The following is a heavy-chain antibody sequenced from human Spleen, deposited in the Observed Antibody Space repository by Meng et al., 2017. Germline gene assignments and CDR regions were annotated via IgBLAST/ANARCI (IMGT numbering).Heavy chain of an antibody. CDR3: AKVHSNSPYFDY. CDR1: GGSISSSNW. V-gene: IGHV4-4*02. CDR2: IYPSGST. J-gene: IGHJ4*02. Sequence: QGRLKGSGPGLVKPSGTLSLTCAVSGGSISSSNWWTWVRLPPGKGLEWIGEIYPSGSTNYNPSLKSRVTISVDKSKNQFSLKLSSVTAADTAVYYCAKVHSNSPYFDYWGQGTLVTVSS. D-gene: IGHD6-6*01.